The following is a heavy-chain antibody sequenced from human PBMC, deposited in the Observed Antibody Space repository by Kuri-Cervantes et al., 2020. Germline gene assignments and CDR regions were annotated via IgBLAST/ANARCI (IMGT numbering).Heavy chain of an antibody. CDR1: GFTFSSYG. CDR3: ASGEVKRSDFDY. CDR2: ISSSSSYI. J-gene: IGHJ4*02. Sequence: GGSLRLSCAASGFTFSSYGMNWVRQAPGKGLEWVSSISSSSSYIYYADSVKGRFTISRDNAKNSLYLQMNSLRAEDTAVYYCASGEVKRSDFDYWGQGILVTVSS. D-gene: IGHD3-10*01. V-gene: IGHV3-21*01.